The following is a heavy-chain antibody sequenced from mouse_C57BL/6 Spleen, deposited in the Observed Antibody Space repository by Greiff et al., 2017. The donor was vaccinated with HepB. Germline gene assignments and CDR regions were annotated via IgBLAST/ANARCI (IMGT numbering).Heavy chain of an antibody. Sequence: LQESGAELVMPGASVKLSCKASGYTFTSYWMHWVKQRPGQGLEWIGEIDPSDSYTNYNQKFKGKFTLTVDKSSSTAYMQLSSLTSEDSAVYYCARRAGYGEAWFAYWGQGTLVTVSA. J-gene: IGHJ3*01. V-gene: IGHV1-69*01. CDR2: IDPSDSYT. CDR1: GYTFTSYW. CDR3: ARRAGYGEAWFAY. D-gene: IGHD2-2*01.